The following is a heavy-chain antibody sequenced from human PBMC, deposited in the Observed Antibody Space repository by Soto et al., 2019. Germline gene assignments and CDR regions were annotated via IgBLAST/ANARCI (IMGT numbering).Heavy chain of an antibody. Sequence: GKGLEWVSAISGSGVSTYYADSVKGRFTISRDNSKNTLYLQMNSLRAEDTAVYYCAKDPKHFFFQAEDGIRDTVPVSAFLLNRSSDL. D-gene: IGHD3-3*02. J-gene: IGHJ2*01. V-gene: IGHV3-23*01. CDR3: AKDPKHFFFQAEDGIRDTVPVSAFLLNRSSDL. CDR2: ISGSGVST.